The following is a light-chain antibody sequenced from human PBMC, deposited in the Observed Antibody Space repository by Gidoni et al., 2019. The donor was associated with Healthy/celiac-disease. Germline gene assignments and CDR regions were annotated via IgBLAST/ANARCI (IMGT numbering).Light chain of an antibody. CDR2: AAS. CDR3: LQHNSYPRT. CDR1: QGIRNY. Sequence: DIQMTQSPSSLSASVGDRVTITCRASQGIRNYLGWYQQKPGKAPKRLIYAASSLQSGVPSRFSGSGSGTEFTLTISSLQPEDFATYYCLQHNSYPRTFXQXTKVEIK. V-gene: IGKV1-17*01. J-gene: IGKJ1*01.